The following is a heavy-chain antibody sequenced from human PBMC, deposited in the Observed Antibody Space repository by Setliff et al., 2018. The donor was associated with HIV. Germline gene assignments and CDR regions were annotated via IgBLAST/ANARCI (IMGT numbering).Heavy chain of an antibody. CDR3: ARTLAAAGPGYSYSYYMDV. J-gene: IGHJ6*03. Sequence: KPSETLSLTCAVSGGSITSSNWWSWVRQPPGKGLEWIGEIYHSGSTNYNPSLKSRVAISVDKSKNQFSLKLNSVTAADTAVYYCARTLAAAGPGYSYSYYMDVWGKGTTVTVSS. V-gene: IGHV4-4*02. CDR1: GGSITSSNW. CDR2: IYHSGST. D-gene: IGHD6-13*01.